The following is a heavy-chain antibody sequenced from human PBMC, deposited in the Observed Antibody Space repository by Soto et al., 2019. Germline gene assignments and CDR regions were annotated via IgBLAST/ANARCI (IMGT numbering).Heavy chain of an antibody. D-gene: IGHD6-6*01. CDR3: ARAKSKAALHRGHAFDI. CDR1: GGTFSSYA. Sequence: QVQLVQSGAEVKKPGSSVKVSCKASGGTFSSYAISWVRQAPGQGLEWMGGIIPIFGTANYAQKFQGRVMITADESTSPAYIELSSLRSEDTAVYYCARAKSKAALHRGHAFDIWGQGTMFTVSS. J-gene: IGHJ3*02. V-gene: IGHV1-69*01. CDR2: IIPIFGTA.